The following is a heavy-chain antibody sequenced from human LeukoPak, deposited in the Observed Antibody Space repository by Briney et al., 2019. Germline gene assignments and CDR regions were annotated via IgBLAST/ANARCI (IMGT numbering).Heavy chain of an antibody. J-gene: IGHJ3*02. CDR3: AREKMGLDWPDDAFDI. D-gene: IGHD3-9*01. Sequence: GGSLRLSCAASGFTFSRYWMSWVRQAPGKGLEWVSYISSSGSTIYYADSVKGRFTISRDNAKNSLYLQMNSLRAEDTAVYYYAREKMGLDWPDDAFDIWGQGTMVTVSS. CDR2: ISSSGSTI. CDR1: GFTFSRYW. V-gene: IGHV3-48*04.